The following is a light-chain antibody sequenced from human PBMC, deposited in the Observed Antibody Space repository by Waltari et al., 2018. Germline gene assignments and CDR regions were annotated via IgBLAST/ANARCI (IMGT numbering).Light chain of an antibody. CDR3: QQRYSWPRT. CDR1: QNINTD. CDR2: DAY. Sequence: EVLLTQSPATLSLSPGDSATLLCRASQNINTDLGWYQLKPGQAPRLLISDAYNRAAGTPVRFSGRGSGTDFTLTISSLEPEDFALYYCQQRYSWPRTFGQGTKV. V-gene: IGKV3-11*01. J-gene: IGKJ1*01.